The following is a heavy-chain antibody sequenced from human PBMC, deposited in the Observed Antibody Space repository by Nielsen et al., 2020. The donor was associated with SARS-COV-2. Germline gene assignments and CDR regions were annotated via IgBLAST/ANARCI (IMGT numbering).Heavy chain of an antibody. CDR3: ASSGWLDY. D-gene: IGHD6-19*01. CDR1: GFTFSDHY. CDR2: ITNTGAE. J-gene: IGHJ4*02. V-gene: IGHV3-11*04. Sequence: LKISCAASGFTFSDHYMTWIRQTPGKGLEWISYITNTGAEYYADSVKGRFTISRDNAQSSLYLLMNNLRAEDTAVYYCASSGWLDYWGQGTRVTVSS.